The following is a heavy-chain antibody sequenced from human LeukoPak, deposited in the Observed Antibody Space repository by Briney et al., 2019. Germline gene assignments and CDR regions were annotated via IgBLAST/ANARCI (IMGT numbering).Heavy chain of an antibody. CDR2: INPNSGGT. D-gene: IGHD2-2*01. Sequence: ASVKVSCKASGYTFTGYYMHWVRQAPEQGLEWMGWINPNSGGTNYAQKFQGRVTMTRDTSISTAYMELSRLRSDDTAVYYCARPSKPTPPTKYCSSTSCYVPWWFDPWGQGTLVTVSS. V-gene: IGHV1-2*02. CDR1: GYTFTGYY. CDR3: ARPSKPTPPTKYCSSTSCYVPWWFDP. J-gene: IGHJ5*02.